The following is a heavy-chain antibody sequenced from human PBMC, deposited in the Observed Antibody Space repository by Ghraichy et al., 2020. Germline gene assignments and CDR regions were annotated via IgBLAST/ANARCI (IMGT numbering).Heavy chain of an antibody. CDR3: AKDLTSGYNYGYGDSDY. CDR1: GFTFSSHA. J-gene: IGHJ4*02. Sequence: GGSLRLSCAASGFTFSSHAMSWVRQAPGKGLEWVSVISGSGGSTHYADSVKGRFTISRDDSKKTLYLQMNSLRAEDTAVYYCAKDLTSGYNYGYGDSDYWGQGTLVSVSS. D-gene: IGHD5-18*01. CDR2: ISGSGGST. V-gene: IGHV3-23*01.